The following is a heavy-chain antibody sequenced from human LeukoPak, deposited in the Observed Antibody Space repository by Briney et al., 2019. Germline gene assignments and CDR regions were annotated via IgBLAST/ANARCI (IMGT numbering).Heavy chain of an antibody. CDR1: GFTFTNNF. D-gene: IGHD2-15*01. CDR3: ARVLRYCSGGNCYSGGLGYMDV. V-gene: IGHV3-7*03. J-gene: IGHJ6*03. Sequence: GGSLRLSCAASGFTFTNNFMSWVRQVPGKGLEWVANIKQDGSETTYADSVRGRFTISRDNAKNSLDLQMNSLRAEDTAVYYCARVLRYCSGGNCYSGGLGYMDVWGKGTTVTISS. CDR2: IKQDGSET.